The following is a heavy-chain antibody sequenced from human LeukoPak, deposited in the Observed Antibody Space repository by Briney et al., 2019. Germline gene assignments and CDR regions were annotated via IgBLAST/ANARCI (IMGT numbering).Heavy chain of an antibody. CDR1: DYSITSDYY. D-gene: IGHD3-10*01. V-gene: IGHV4-38-2*02. CDR2: IYHSGST. J-gene: IGHJ5*02. Sequence: SETLSLTCAVSDYSITSDYYWGWIRQTPGKGLEWIGSIYHSGSTYYNPSLKSRVTISVDTSKNQFSLKLTSVTAADTAVYYCAREGSTSGTNWFDPWGQGTLVTVSS. CDR3: AREGSTSGTNWFDP.